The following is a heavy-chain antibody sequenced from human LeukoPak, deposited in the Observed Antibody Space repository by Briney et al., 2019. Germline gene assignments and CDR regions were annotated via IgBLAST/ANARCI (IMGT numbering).Heavy chain of an antibody. V-gene: IGHV3-15*01. Sequence: GGSLRLSCAASGFTFSNAWMSWVRQAPGEGLEWVGRIKSKTDGGTTDYAAPVKGRFTISRDDSKNTLYLQMNSLKTEDTAVYYCSTIGTYYYDSSGYYYPYFFDDWGQGTLVTVSS. J-gene: IGHJ4*02. CDR3: STIGTYYYDSSGYYYPYFFDD. CDR1: GFTFSNAW. CDR2: IKSKTDGGTT. D-gene: IGHD3-22*01.